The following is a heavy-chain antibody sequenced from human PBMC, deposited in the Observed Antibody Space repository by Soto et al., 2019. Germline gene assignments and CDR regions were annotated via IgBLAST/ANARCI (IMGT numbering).Heavy chain of an antibody. D-gene: IGHD6-6*01. Sequence: SETLSLTCAVYGGSFSGYYWGWIRQPPGKGLEWIGEINHSGSTNYNPSLKSRVTISVDTSKNQFSLKLSSVTAADTAVYYCARGAPRDSIAARPGRYYFDYWGQGTQVTVSS. J-gene: IGHJ4*02. CDR3: ARGAPRDSIAARPGRYYFDY. CDR1: GGSFSGYY. V-gene: IGHV4-34*01. CDR2: INHSGST.